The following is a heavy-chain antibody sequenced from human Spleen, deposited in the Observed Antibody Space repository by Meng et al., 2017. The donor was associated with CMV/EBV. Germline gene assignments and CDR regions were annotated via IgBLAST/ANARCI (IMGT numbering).Heavy chain of an antibody. CDR3: AKGPDTAMAPFDY. J-gene: IGHJ4*02. CDR1: GFTFDDYG. D-gene: IGHD5-18*01. Sequence: SLKISCAASGFTFDDYGMSWVRQAPGKGLEWVSGISWDSGTIGYGDSVKGRFTISRDNAKNSLYLQMNSLRAEDTALYYCAKGPDTAMAPFDYWGQGTLVTVSS. V-gene: IGHV3-9*01. CDR2: ISWDSGTI.